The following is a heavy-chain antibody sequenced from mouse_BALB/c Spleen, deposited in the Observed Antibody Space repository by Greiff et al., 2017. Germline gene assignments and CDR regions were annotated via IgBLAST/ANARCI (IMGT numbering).Heavy chain of an antibody. J-gene: IGHJ2*01. V-gene: IGHV5-17*02. CDR3: ARQGYFDY. Sequence: EVNVVESGGGLVQPGGSRKLSCAASGFTFSSFGMHWVRQAPEKGLEWVAYISSGSSTIYYADTVKGRFTISRDNPKNTLFLQMTSLRSEDTAMYYCARQGYFDYWGQGTTLTVSS. CDR2: ISSGSSTI. CDR1: GFTFSSFG.